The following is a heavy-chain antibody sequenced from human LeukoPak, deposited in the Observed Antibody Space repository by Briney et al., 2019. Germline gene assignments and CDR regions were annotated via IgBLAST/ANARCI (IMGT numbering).Heavy chain of an antibody. Sequence: PGGSLRLSCAASGFTFSTYSMTWVRQAPGKGLEWVSSITSSSSYIYYADSVKGRFTISRDNAKSSLYLQMNSLRAEDTAVYFCARDDYYDISGYYSDNAFDIWGQGTMVTVSS. CDR3: ARDDYYDISGYYSDNAFDI. J-gene: IGHJ3*02. V-gene: IGHV3-21*01. CDR2: ITSSSSYI. D-gene: IGHD3-22*01. CDR1: GFTFSTYS.